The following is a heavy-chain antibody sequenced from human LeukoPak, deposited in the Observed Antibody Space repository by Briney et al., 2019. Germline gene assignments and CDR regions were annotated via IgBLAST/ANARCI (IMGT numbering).Heavy chain of an antibody. CDR3: ARDLDY. J-gene: IGHJ4*02. CDR2: ISSNGGST. V-gene: IGHV3-64*01. Sequence: GSLRLSCAASGFTFSSYAMHWVRQAPGKGLEYVSAISSNGGSTYYANSVKGRFTISRDNSKNTLYLQMGSLRAEDMAVYYCARDLDYWGQGTLVTVSS. CDR1: GFTFSSYA.